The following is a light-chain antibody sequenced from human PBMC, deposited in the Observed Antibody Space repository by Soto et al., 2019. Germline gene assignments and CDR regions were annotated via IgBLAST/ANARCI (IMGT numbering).Light chain of an antibody. CDR1: SSDIGDYNY. CDR2: DVS. CDR3: SSYTGGSTVV. Sequence: QSALTQPASVSGSPGQSIALSCTGSSSDIGDYNYVSWYQQHPGKAPKLMIFDVSNRPSGVSNRFSGSMSGNTASLTISGLQPEDEADYYCSSYTGGSTVVFGGGTKLTVL. J-gene: IGLJ2*01. V-gene: IGLV2-14*01.